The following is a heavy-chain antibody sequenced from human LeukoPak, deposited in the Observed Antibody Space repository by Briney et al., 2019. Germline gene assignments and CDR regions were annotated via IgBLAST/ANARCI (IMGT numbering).Heavy chain of an antibody. CDR1: GGSFSGYY. J-gene: IGHJ4*02. V-gene: IGHV4-34*01. CDR3: ARHPPQAPLFY. CDR2: INHSGST. Sequence: SETLSLTCAVYGGSFSGYYWSWIRQPPGKGLEWIGEINHSGSTNYNPSLKSRVTISVDTSKNQFSLKLSSVTAADTAVYYCARHPPQAPLFYWGQETLVTVSS. D-gene: IGHD3-3*01.